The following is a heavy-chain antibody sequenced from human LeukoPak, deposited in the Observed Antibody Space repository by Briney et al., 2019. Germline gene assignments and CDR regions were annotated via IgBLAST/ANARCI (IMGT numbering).Heavy chain of an antibody. J-gene: IGHJ4*02. V-gene: IGHV3-7*03. D-gene: IGHD3-22*01. Sequence: PGGSLRLSCAASGFTFSSYWMSWVRQAPGKGLEWVANIEQDGSEKNYLDSVKGRFTISRDNAKNSLYLQVNSLRAEDTALYYCARNFGGGDSSGPYYWGQGTLVTVSS. CDR2: IEQDGSEK. CDR3: ARNFGGGDSSGPYY. CDR1: GFTFSSYW.